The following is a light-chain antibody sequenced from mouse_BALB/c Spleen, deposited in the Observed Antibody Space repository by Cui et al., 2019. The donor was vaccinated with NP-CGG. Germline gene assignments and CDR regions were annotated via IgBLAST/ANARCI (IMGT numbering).Light chain of an antibody. J-gene: IGLJ1*01. CDR1: IGAVTTSNY. V-gene: IGLV1*01. CDR3: ALWYSNHWV. Sequence: VVTQESALTKSPGETVTLTCRSRIGAVTTSNYANWVQENPDHLFTGLIGGTNNRAPGVPARFSGSLIGDKAALTITGAQTEDEAIYFCALWYSNHWVFSGGTKLTVL. CDR2: GTN.